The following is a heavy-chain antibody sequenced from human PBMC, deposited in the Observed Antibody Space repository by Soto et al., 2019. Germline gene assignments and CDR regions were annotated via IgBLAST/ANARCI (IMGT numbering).Heavy chain of an antibody. D-gene: IGHD4-17*01. CDR3: ARVGGYYGDYPNFDY. CDR2: IYYSGST. J-gene: IGHJ4*02. CDR1: GGSISSYY. Sequence: SETLSLTCIISGGSISSYYWSWIRQPPGKGLEWTGNIYYSGSTNYNPSRKSRVTISVDTSKNQFSLKLSSVTAADTAVYYCARVGGYYGDYPNFDYWGQGALVTVSS. V-gene: IGHV4-59*01.